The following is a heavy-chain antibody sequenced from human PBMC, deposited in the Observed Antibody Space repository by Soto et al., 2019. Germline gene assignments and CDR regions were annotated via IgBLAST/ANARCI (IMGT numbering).Heavy chain of an antibody. CDR2: ISSSSSTI. V-gene: IGHV3-48*01. CDR3: ARVQLQYSYGLRYYYMDV. D-gene: IGHD5-18*01. CDR1: GFTFSSYS. Sequence: GGSLRLSCAASGFTFSSYSMNWVRQAPGKGLEWVSYISSSSSTIYYADSVKGRFTISRDNAKNSLYLQMNSLRAEDTAVYYCARVQLQYSYGLRYYYMDVWGKGTTVTVSS. J-gene: IGHJ6*03.